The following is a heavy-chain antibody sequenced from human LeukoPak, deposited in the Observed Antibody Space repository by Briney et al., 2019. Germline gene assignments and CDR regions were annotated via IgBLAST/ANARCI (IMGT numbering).Heavy chain of an antibody. J-gene: IGHJ4*02. Sequence: PGGSLRLSCAASGFTFSSYGMHWVRQAPGKGLEWVTFIRYDGSDKYYVDSVKGRFTISRDNSKNTLYLQMNSLRAEDAAVYYCARSYSSSPCGDYWGQGTLVTVSS. CDR1: GFTFSSYG. V-gene: IGHV3-30*02. D-gene: IGHD6-6*01. CDR3: ARSYSSSPCGDY. CDR2: IRYDGSDK.